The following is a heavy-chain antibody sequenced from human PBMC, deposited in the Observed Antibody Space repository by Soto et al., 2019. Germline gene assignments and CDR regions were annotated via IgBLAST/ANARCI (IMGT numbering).Heavy chain of an antibody. CDR3: ARDDSSGYYKVCDY. Sequence: ASVKVSCKASGGTFAISVFNWVRQAPGQGLEWMGWISAYNGNTNYAQKLQGRVTMTTDTSTSTAYMELRSLRSDDTAVYYCARDDSSGYYKVCDYWGQGTLVTVSS. CDR1: GGTFAISV. CDR2: ISAYNGNT. V-gene: IGHV1-18*01. D-gene: IGHD3-22*01. J-gene: IGHJ4*02.